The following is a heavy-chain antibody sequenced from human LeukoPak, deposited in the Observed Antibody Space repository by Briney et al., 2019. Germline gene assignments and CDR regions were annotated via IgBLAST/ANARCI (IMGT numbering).Heavy chain of an antibody. J-gene: IGHJ6*03. CDR3: AKAVTSDYHSLYYNYYMDV. CDR1: GFTFRSYA. D-gene: IGHD3-10*01. V-gene: IGHV3-30*18. CDR2: ISYDGSNK. Sequence: GGSLRLSCAASGFTFRSYAMHWVRQAPGKGLEWVAVISYDGSNKYFGDSVKGRFTISRDNSKNTLYLQMDSLRAEDTAIHYCAKAVTSDYHSLYYNYYMDVWGKGTTVTVSS.